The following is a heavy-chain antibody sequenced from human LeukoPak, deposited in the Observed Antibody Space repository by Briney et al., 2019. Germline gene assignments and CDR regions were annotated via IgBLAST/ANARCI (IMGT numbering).Heavy chain of an antibody. V-gene: IGHV4-4*02. J-gene: IGHJ4*02. CDR2: IFHSGAT. CDR1: GDSISSSNW. CDR3: AKDRAYDSSGYYRLGY. Sequence: PSETLSLTCAVSGDSISSSNWWSWVRQPPGKGLEWIGEIFHSGATNYNPSLKSRVTILVDKSKNQFSQKLSSVTAADTAVYYCAKDRAYDSSGYYRLGYWGQGTLVTISP. D-gene: IGHD3-22*01.